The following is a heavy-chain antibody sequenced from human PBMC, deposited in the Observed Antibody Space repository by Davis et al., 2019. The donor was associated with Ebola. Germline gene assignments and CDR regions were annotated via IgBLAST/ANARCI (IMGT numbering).Heavy chain of an antibody. V-gene: IGHV4-34*01. Sequence: MPGGSLRLSCTVSGGSISSYYWRWIRQPPGKGLEWIGEINHSGSTNYNPSLKSRVTISVDTSKNQFSLKLNPVTAADTAVFYCARSNYGSGSYDSWGQGALVTVSS. J-gene: IGHJ5*01. CDR3: ARSNYGSGSYDS. D-gene: IGHD3-10*01. CDR2: INHSGST. CDR1: GGSISSYY.